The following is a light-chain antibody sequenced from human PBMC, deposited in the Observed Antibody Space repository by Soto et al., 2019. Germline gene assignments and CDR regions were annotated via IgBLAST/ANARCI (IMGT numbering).Light chain of an antibody. CDR1: QSVLTTDSNNKNY. Sequence: IVRMQSTYRLSISLGERATITCRPTQSVLTTDSNNKNYLAWYQHKSGQLPRXXXYWASTRESGVPDRFSGSGSGTECTLTISSLQVEDYAVYICHRYYSATLTFGAGTKVDIK. CDR3: HRYYSATLT. V-gene: IGKV4-1*01. CDR2: WAS. J-gene: IGKJ3*01.